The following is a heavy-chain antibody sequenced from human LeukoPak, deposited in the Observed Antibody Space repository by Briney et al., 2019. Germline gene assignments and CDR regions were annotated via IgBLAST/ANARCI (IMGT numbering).Heavy chain of an antibody. J-gene: IGHJ3*02. CDR1: GGSISSGSYY. Sequence: SETLSLTXTVSGGSISSGSYYWSWIRQPAGKGLEWIGRIYTSGSTNYNPSLKSRVTISVDTSKNQFSLKLSSVAAADTAVYYCARDRSGYDAFDIWGQGTMVTVSS. CDR2: IYTSGST. D-gene: IGHD3-3*01. CDR3: ARDRSGYDAFDI. V-gene: IGHV4-61*02.